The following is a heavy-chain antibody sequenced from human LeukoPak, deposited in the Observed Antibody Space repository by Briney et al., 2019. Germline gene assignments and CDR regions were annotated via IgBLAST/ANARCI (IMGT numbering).Heavy chain of an antibody. J-gene: IGHJ4*02. CDR3: ARDDGYNYISSDGIDY. V-gene: IGHV3-21*01. Sequence: GGSLRLSCAASGFTFSSYSMNWVRQAPGKGLEWVSSISSSSSYIYYADSVKGRFTISRDNAKNSLYLQMNSLRAEDTAVYYCARDDGYNYISSDGIDYWGQGTLVTASS. D-gene: IGHD5-24*01. CDR2: ISSSSSYI. CDR1: GFTFSSYS.